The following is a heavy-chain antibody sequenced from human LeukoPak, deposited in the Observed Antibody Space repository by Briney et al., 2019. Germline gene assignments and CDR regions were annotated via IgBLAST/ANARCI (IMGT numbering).Heavy chain of an antibody. V-gene: IGHV3-64D*09. Sequence: PGGSLRLSCSASGFTFSRYSMHWVRQAPGKGLEYVSAISSDGGSTYYADSVNGRFTISRDNSKNTLYLQMSSLRVEDTAVYYCARRSPNYYFDYWGQGTPVTVSS. CDR2: ISSDGGST. CDR1: GFTFSRYS. J-gene: IGHJ4*02. CDR3: ARRSPNYYFDY.